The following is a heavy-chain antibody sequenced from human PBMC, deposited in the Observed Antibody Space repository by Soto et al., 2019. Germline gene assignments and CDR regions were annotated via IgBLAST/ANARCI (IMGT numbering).Heavy chain of an antibody. V-gene: IGHV1-8*01. CDR2: MNPYTGKA. J-gene: IGHJ4*02. Sequence: QVQLVQSGAEVKRPGASLKVSCQASGYTFTTYDINWVRQVPGQGLEWMGWMNPYTGKAGYAQKFQGRVTMTRDNSISTAYMELSSLRSEDTAVYYCARRKERSGPNYFDYWGLGTLVTVSS. D-gene: IGHD6-25*01. CDR1: GYTFTTYD. CDR3: ARRKERSGPNYFDY.